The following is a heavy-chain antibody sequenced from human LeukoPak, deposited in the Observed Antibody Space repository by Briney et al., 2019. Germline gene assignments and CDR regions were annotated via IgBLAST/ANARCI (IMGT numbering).Heavy chain of an antibody. D-gene: IGHD3-10*01. Sequence: GGSLRLSCSASGFTFSSYAMHWVRRAPGKGLEYVSAISSNGGSTYYADSVKGRFTISRDNSKNTLYLQMSSLRAEDTAVYYCVEELYYYGSGGFDYWGQGTLVTVSS. CDR1: GFTFSSYA. CDR3: VEELYYYGSGGFDY. CDR2: ISSNGGST. J-gene: IGHJ4*02. V-gene: IGHV3-64D*06.